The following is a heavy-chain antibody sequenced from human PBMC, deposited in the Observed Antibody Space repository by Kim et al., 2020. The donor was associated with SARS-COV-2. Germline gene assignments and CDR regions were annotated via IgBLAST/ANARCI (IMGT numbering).Heavy chain of an antibody. CDR2: IYHSGST. CDR1: GYSISSGYY. V-gene: IGHV4-38-2*02. CDR3: ARDGPPYYGSGNGMDV. J-gene: IGHJ6*02. Sequence: SETLSLTCTVSGYSISSGYYWGWIRQPPGKGLEWIGSIYHSGSTYYNPSLKSRVTISVDTSKNQFSLKLSSVTAADTAVYYCARDGPPYYGSGNGMDVWGQGTTVTVSS. D-gene: IGHD3-10*01.